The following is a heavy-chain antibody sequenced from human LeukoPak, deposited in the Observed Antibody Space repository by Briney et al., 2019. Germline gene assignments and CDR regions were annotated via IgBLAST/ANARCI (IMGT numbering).Heavy chain of an antibody. CDR3: ARHLDDYGSGSYEY. Sequence: PSETLSLTCAVSGDSISPYYWSWIRQPPGKGLEWIGYISYNGYTSYNPSLKSRVTISVDTSKSQFSLKLSSVTASDTAVYYCARHLDDYGSGSYEYWGQGTLVTVSS. CDR2: ISYNGYT. D-gene: IGHD3-10*01. J-gene: IGHJ4*02. V-gene: IGHV4-59*08. CDR1: GDSISPYY.